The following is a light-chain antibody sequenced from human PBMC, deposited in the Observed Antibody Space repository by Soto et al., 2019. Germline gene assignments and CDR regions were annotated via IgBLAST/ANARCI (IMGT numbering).Light chain of an antibody. CDR2: AAF. Sequence: IQLTQSPSSLSASVGDRVTITCRASQGISSYLAWYQQKPGKAPKLLIYAAFTFQSGVPSRFSGSGSGTDFTLTISSLQPEDFATYYYQQLNSYPRTFGQGTKLEIK. J-gene: IGKJ2*01. V-gene: IGKV1-9*01. CDR1: QGISSY. CDR3: QQLNSYPRT.